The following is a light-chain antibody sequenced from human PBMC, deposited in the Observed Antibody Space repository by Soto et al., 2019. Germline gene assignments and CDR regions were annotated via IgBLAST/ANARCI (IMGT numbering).Light chain of an antibody. CDR3: HQYNNYPYT. CDR1: QSVSSSY. V-gene: IGKV3-20*01. Sequence: EIVLTQSPGTLSLSPGERATLSCRASQSVSSSYLAWYQQKPGQAPRLLIYGASSRATGIPDRFSGSGSGTDFTLTISRLEPEDFATYYCHQYNNYPYTFGQGTKLEIK. CDR2: GAS. J-gene: IGKJ2*01.